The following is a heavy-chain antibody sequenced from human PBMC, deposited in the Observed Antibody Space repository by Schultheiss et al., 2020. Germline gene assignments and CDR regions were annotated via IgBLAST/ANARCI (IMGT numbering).Heavy chain of an antibody. CDR2: IYYSGST. J-gene: IGHJ6*02. V-gene: IGHV4-59*01. CDR3: AREKAGSGPLNYYGKDV. Sequence: SETLSLTCTVSGGSISSYYWSWIRQPPGKGLEWIGYIYYSGSTNYNPSLKSRVTISVDTSKNQFSLKLSSVTAADTAVYYCAREKAGSGPLNYYGKDVWGQGTTVTVSS. D-gene: IGHD3-10*01. CDR1: GGSISSYY.